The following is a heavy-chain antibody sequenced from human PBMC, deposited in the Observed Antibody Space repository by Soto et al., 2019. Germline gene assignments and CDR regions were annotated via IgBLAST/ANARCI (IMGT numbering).Heavy chain of an antibody. D-gene: IGHD2-21*02. V-gene: IGHV4-39*01. J-gene: IGHJ4*02. CDR2: IYYSGST. Sequence: SEPRSHTCPVSGDSISTRRYYGSWLRQHPGKGLEWIGSIYYSGSTYNNPSLRSRVSMSIDTSKDQFSLKLKSVTAADTALYFCARQRTSVVTQAYFDVWGPGSLVTVSS. CDR1: GDSISTRRYY. CDR3: ARQRTSVVTQAYFDV.